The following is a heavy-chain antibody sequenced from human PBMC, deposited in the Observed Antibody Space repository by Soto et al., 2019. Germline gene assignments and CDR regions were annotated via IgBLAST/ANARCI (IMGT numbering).Heavy chain of an antibody. CDR3: ARVIAVAGTYSEFDY. D-gene: IGHD6-19*01. J-gene: IGHJ4*02. CDR2: IYYSGST. CDR1: GGSISSYY. Sequence: SETLSLTCTVSGGSISSYYWSWIRQPPGKGLEWIGYIYYSGSTNYNPSLKSRVTISVDTSKNQFSLKLSSVTAADTAVYYCARVIAVAGTYSEFDYWGQGTLVTVSS. V-gene: IGHV4-59*01.